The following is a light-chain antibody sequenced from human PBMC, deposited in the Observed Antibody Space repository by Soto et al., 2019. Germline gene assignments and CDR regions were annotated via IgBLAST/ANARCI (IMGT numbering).Light chain of an antibody. J-gene: IGLJ2*01. CDR1: SGDVGTYNR. CDR3: SSYTSSTTVV. Sequence: QSALTQPPSVSGSPGQSVTISCTGTSGDVGTYNRVSWYQQPPGTAPKLMTYEVTNRPSGVPDRFSGSKSGNTASLTISGLQAEDEADYYCSSYTSSTTVVFGGGTKVTVL. CDR2: EVT. V-gene: IGLV2-18*02.